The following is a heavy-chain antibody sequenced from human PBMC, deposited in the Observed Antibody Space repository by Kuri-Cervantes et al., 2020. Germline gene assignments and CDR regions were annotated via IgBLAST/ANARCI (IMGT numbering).Heavy chain of an antibody. V-gene: IGHV4-34*01. CDR1: GGTFSGYY. CDR2: INHSGST. CDR3: ARHYMTGTTFDY. Sequence: GSLRLSCAVYGGTFSGYYWSWIRQPPGKGLEWIGEINHSGSTNYNPSLKSRVTISVDTSKNQFSLQLNSVTAADTAVYYCARHYMTGTTFDYWGQGTLVTVSS. J-gene: IGHJ4*02. D-gene: IGHD1-7*01.